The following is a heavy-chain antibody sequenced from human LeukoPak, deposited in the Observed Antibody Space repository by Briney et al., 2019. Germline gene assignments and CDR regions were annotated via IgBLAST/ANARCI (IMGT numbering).Heavy chain of an antibody. D-gene: IGHD3-3*01. CDR1: GFTFINYA. Sequence: GGSLRLSCAASGFTFINYAMSWVRQAPGKGLEWVSAISGSGSTTFYADSVKGRFTISRHNPNNTLYLQMNSLRAEDTAVYYCAKAVRLTSHYYYMDVWGKGTTVTVSS. CDR3: AKAVRLTSHYYYMDV. J-gene: IGHJ6*03. V-gene: IGHV3-23*01. CDR2: ISGSGSTT.